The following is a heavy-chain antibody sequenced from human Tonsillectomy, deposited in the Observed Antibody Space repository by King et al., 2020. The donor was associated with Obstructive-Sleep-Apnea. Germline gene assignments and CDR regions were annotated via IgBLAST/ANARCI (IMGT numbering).Heavy chain of an antibody. J-gene: IGHJ4*02. Sequence: QLQESGPGLVKPSETLSLTCTVSGGSIGSSTSFWAWIRQPPEKGLDWIGGFFFGGNTFYNPSLASRLSVSLDTSKNQFSLKLSSVTAAATAVYYCARRGYCSDVNCFKYFDNWGQGTLVTVSS. CDR2: FFFGGNT. D-gene: IGHD2-15*01. CDR1: GGSIGSSTSF. CDR3: ARRGYCSDVNCFKYFDN. V-gene: IGHV4-39*01.